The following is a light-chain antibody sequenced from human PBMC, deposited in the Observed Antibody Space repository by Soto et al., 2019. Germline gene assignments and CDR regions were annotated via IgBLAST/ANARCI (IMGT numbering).Light chain of an antibody. CDR2: EVS. J-gene: IGLJ1*01. V-gene: IGLV2-18*02. Sequence: QSALTQPPSVSGSPGQSVAISCTGTSSDVGSYNRVSWYQQPPGTAPKLIISEVSNRPSGVPDRFSGSKSGNTASLTISGLQAEDEADYYCSSFTTSDTHVFGTGTKVTVL. CDR3: SSFTTSDTHV. CDR1: SSDVGSYNR.